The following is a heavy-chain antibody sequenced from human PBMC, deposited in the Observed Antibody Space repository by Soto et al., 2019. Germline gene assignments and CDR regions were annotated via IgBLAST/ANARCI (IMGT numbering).Heavy chain of an antibody. V-gene: IGHV3-21*01. CDR3: ATGGGYSYCLEDD. Sequence: EVQLVESGGGLVKPGGSLRLSCAASGFTFSSYSMNWVRQAPGKGLEWVSSITSSGSYIYYADSVKGRFTISRDNAKNSPYLQMNSLRAEDTAVYYCATGGGYSYCLEDDWGQGTLVTVSS. J-gene: IGHJ4*02. CDR1: GFTFSSYS. D-gene: IGHD5-18*01. CDR2: ITSSGSYI.